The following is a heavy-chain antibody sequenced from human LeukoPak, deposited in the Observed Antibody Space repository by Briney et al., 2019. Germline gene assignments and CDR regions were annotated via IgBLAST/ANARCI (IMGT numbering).Heavy chain of an antibody. CDR3: AKESPYYDILTGLDY. CDR2: ISGSGGST. Sequence: GGSLRLSCAASGFTLSSYAMSWVRQARGKGLEWVSAISGSGGSTYYADSVKGRFTISRDNSKNTLYLQMNSLRAEDTAVYYCAKESPYYDILTGLDYWGQGTLVTVSS. V-gene: IGHV3-23*01. CDR1: GFTLSSYA. D-gene: IGHD3-9*01. J-gene: IGHJ4*02.